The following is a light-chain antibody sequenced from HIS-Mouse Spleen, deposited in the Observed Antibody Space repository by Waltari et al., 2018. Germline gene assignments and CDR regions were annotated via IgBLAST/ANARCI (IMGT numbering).Light chain of an antibody. Sequence: DIVMTQSPLSLPVTPGEPASISCRSSQSLLHSNGYNYLDWYLQRPGQSQQLLIYLGSDRASGVPDRFSGSGSGTDFTPKISRVEAEDVGVYYCMQALQTPYTFGQGTKLEIK. CDR3: MQALQTPYT. CDR2: LGS. J-gene: IGKJ2*01. CDR1: QSLLHSNGYNY. V-gene: IGKV2-28*01.